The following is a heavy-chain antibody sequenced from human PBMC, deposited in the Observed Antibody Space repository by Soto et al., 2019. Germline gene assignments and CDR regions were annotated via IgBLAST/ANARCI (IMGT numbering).Heavy chain of an antibody. V-gene: IGHV1-46*01. J-gene: IGHJ5*02. CDR2: INPSGGST. CDR3: AREYLPYCGGDCYSEGWFDP. D-gene: IGHD2-21*02. CDR1: GYTFTSYY. Sequence: VKVSCKASGYTFTSYYMHWVRQAPGQGLEWMGIINPSGGSTSYAQKFQGRVTMTRDTSTSTVYMELSSLRSEDTAVYYCAREYLPYCGGDCYSEGWFDPWGQGTLVTVSS.